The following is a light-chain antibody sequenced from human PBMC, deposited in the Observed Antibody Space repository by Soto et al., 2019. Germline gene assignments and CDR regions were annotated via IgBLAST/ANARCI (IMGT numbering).Light chain of an antibody. Sequence: DIQMTQSPSSVSASVGDRVTISCRASQGFSTWLAWYQQKPGKAPKLLIFGASSLQSGVPSRFSASGSGTDFTLTISSLQPEDVATYFCQQAYGFAFTFGPGTTVHIK. J-gene: IGKJ3*01. CDR1: QGFSTW. CDR2: GAS. CDR3: QQAYGFAFT. V-gene: IGKV1-12*01.